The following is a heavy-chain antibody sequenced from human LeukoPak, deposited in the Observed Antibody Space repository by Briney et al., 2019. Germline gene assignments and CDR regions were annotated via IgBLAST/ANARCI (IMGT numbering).Heavy chain of an antibody. CDR2: ISYDGSNK. J-gene: IGHJ3*02. D-gene: IGHD3-22*01. V-gene: IGHV3-30*03. Sequence: GGSLRLSCAASGFTFSSYGMHWVRQAPGKGLEWVAVISYDGSNKYYADSVKGRFTISRDNSKNTLYLQMNSLRAEDTAVYYCARERGRKTYYYDNRDAFDIWGQGTMVTVSS. CDR1: GFTFSSYG. CDR3: ARERGRKTYYYDNRDAFDI.